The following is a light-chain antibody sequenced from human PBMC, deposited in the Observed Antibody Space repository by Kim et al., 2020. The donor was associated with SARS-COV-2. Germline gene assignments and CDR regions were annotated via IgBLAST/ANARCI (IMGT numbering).Light chain of an antibody. CDR1: SSDVGGYNY. V-gene: IGLV2-14*01. CDR3: SSYTSSITFH. CDR2: DVS. Sequence: QSALTQPASVSGSPGQSITISCTGTSSDVGGYNYVSWYQQHPGKAPKLMIYDVSKRPSGVSNRFSGSKSGNTASLTISGLHADDEADDDGSSYTSSITFHFGGGTQLTVL. J-gene: IGLJ2*01.